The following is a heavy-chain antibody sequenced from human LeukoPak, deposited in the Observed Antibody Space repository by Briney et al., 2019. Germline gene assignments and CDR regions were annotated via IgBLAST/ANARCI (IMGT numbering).Heavy chain of an antibody. CDR2: IYPGGSDT. V-gene: IGHV5-51*01. CDR1: GYSFTSYW. CDR3: ARVPNSSSSSNWFDP. D-gene: IGHD6-6*01. J-gene: IGHJ5*02. Sequence: GESLKISCKGSGYSFTSYWIGWVRQMPGKGLEWMGIIYPGGSDTRYSPSFQGQVTISADKSISTAYLQWSSLKASDTAMYYCARVPNSSSSSNWFDPWGQGTLVTVSS.